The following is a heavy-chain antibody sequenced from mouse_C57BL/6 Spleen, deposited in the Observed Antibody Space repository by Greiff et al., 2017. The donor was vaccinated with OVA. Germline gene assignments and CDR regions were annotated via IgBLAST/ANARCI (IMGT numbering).Heavy chain of an antibody. Sequence: EVKLVESGGGLVKPGGSLKLSCAASGFTFSDYGMHWVRQAPEKGLEWVAYISSGSSTIYYADTVKGRFTISRDNAKNTLFLQMASLRSEDTAIYYCARDYDYDEYALDYWGQGTSVTVSS. J-gene: IGHJ4*01. CDR3: ARDYDYDEYALDY. CDR2: ISSGSSTI. D-gene: IGHD2-4*01. V-gene: IGHV5-17*01. CDR1: GFTFSDYG.